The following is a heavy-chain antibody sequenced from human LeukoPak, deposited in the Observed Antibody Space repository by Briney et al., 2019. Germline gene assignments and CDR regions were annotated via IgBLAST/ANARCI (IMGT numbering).Heavy chain of an antibody. CDR3: ARDVSYSAFDI. CDR2: IYYSGST. V-gene: IGHV4-30-4*01. D-gene: IGHD1-26*01. CDR1: GGSISSGDYY. Sequence: PSETLSLTCTVSGGSISSGDYYWSWIRQPPGKGLEWIGYIYYSGSTYYNPSLKSRVTISVDTSKNQFSLKLSSVTATDTAVYYCARDVSYSAFDIWGQGTMVTVSS. J-gene: IGHJ3*02.